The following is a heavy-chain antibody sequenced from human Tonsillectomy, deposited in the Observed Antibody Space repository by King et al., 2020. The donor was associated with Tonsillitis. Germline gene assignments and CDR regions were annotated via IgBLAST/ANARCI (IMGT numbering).Heavy chain of an antibody. CDR3: AKELDYSDDDYSDYDYYYYGLDV. D-gene: IGHD4-11*01. Sequence: VQLVESGGGVVQPGGSLSLSCAAAGFTFSTYGMHWVRQAPGKGLEWVAFIQYDGSNKYYADSVKGRFTISRDNSKNTLSLQMNTLRAEDTAVYYCAKELDYSDDDYSDYDYYYYGLDVWGQGTTVTVSS. CDR2: IQYDGSNK. CDR1: GFTFSTYG. V-gene: IGHV3-30*02. J-gene: IGHJ6*02.